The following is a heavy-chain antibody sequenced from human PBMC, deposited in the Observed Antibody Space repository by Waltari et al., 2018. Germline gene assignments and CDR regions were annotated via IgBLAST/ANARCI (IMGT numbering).Heavy chain of an antibody. D-gene: IGHD3-16*02. V-gene: IGHV4-4*02. CDR1: GGSISSSTW. CDR2: IYHSGST. Sequence: QVQLQESGPGLVKPSGTLSLTCAVSGGSISSSTWWSWVRQPPGKGLEWIGEIYHSGSTNYNPSLKSRVTISVDKSKNQFSLKLSSVTAADTAVYYCARGTAGYDYIWGSYRSLFDYWGQGTLVTVSS. J-gene: IGHJ4*02. CDR3: ARGTAGYDYIWGSYRSLFDY.